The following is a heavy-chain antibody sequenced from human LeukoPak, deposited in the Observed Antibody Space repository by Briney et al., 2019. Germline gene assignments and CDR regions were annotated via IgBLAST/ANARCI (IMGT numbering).Heavy chain of an antibody. CDR1: GYTFTSYD. V-gene: IGHV1-8*03. CDR2: MNPNSGNT. Sequence: GASVKVSCKASGYTFTSYDINWVRQATGQGLEWMGWMNPNSGNTGYAQKFQGRVTITRNTSISTAYMELSSLRSEDTAVYYCARGLRTIFGVVIIHNWFDPWGQGTLVAVSS. J-gene: IGHJ5*02. CDR3: ARGLRTIFGVVIIHNWFDP. D-gene: IGHD3-3*01.